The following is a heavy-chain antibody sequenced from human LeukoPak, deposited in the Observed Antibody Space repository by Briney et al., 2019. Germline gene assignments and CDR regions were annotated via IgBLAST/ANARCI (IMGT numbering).Heavy chain of an antibody. D-gene: IGHD1-26*01. CDR1: GGSFSGYY. CDR3: AKEGVYSGSSLYYFDS. J-gene: IGHJ4*02. V-gene: IGHV3-23*01. CDR2: ISGSGGST. Sequence: PSETLSLTCAVYGGSFSGYYWSWVRQAPGKGLEWVSAISGSGGSTYYADSVKGRFTISRDNSKNTLYLQMNSLRAEDTAVYYCAKEGVYSGSSLYYFDSWGQGTLVTVSS.